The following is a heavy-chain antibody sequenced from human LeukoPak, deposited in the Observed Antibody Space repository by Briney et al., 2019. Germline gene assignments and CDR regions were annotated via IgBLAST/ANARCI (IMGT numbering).Heavy chain of an antibody. Sequence: SETLSLTCAVYGGSFSGYYWSWIRQPAGKGLEWIGRTYTSGSTNYNPSLKSRVTMSVDTSKNQFSLKLSSVTAADTAVYYCARHSVSIVAVQYNWFDPWGQGTLVTVSS. CDR1: GGSFSGYY. V-gene: IGHV4-59*10. D-gene: IGHD3-22*01. J-gene: IGHJ5*02. CDR2: TYTSGST. CDR3: ARHSVSIVAVQYNWFDP.